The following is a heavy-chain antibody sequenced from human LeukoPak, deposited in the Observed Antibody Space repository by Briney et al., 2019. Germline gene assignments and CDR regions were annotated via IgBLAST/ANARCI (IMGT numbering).Heavy chain of an antibody. Sequence: KPGGSLRLSCAASGFTFSSYSMDWVRQAPGKGLEWVSSISSSSSYIYYADSVKGRFTISRDNAKNSLYLQMNSLRAEDTAVYYCARVVWWELLTAHFDYWGQGTLVTVSS. CDR1: GFTFSSYS. J-gene: IGHJ4*02. CDR3: ARVVWWELLTAHFDY. CDR2: ISSSSSYI. D-gene: IGHD1-26*01. V-gene: IGHV3-21*01.